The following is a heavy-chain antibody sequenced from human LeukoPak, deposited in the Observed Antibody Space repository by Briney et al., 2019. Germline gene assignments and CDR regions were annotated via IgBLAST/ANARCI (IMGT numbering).Heavy chain of an antibody. CDR1: GGSISSHY. V-gene: IGHV4-59*11. CDR2: IYYSGST. Sequence: SETLSLTCTVSGGSISSHYWSWIRQPPGKGLEWIGYIYYSGSTNYNPSLKSRVTISVDTSKNQFSLKLSSVTAADTAVYYCASLGPTILGVVDSYMDVWGKGTTVTVSS. CDR3: ASLGPTILGVVDSYMDV. D-gene: IGHD3-3*01. J-gene: IGHJ6*03.